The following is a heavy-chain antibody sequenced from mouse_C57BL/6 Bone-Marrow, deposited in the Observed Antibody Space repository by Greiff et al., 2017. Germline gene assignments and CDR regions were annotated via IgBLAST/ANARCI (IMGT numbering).Heavy chain of an antibody. D-gene: IGHD3-3*01. V-gene: IGHV1-59*01. CDR1: GYTFTSYW. J-gene: IGHJ3*01. Sequence: VQLQQPGAELVRPGPSVKLSCKASGYTFTSYWMHWVKQRPGQGLEWIGVIDPSDSYTNYNQKFKGKATLTVDTSSSPAYMQLSSLTSEDSAVYYCARRARISGGFAYWGQGTLVTVSA. CDR3: ARRARISGGFAY. CDR2: IDPSDSYT.